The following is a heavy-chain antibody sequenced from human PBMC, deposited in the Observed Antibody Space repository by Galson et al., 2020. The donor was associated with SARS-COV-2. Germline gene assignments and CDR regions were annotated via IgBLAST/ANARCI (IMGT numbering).Heavy chain of an antibody. Sequence: GESLKISCKTSGYEFTSHWISWVRQMPGTGLEWMGRIDPSDSYINYSPSFQGQVTISVDKSMTTAFVQWATLKASDTAIYYCARNVDTAMGYGMDVWGQGTTVTVSS. CDR2: IDPSDSYI. J-gene: IGHJ6*02. D-gene: IGHD5-18*01. CDR1: GYEFTSHW. V-gene: IGHV5-10-1*01. CDR3: ARNVDTAMGYGMDV.